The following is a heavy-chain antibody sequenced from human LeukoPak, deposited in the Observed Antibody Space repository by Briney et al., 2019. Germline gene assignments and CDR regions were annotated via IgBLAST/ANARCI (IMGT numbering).Heavy chain of an antibody. J-gene: IGHJ4*02. Sequence: GGSLRLSCASSGFIFISYAMSWVRQAPGKGLEWVSGISGNGDKTHYVESVKGRFTISRDNSKNTLYLQRNSLRGEDTAVYSCAKVSWAHYFDYWGPGTLVTVSS. CDR1: GFIFISYA. CDR2: ISGNGDKT. V-gene: IGHV3-23*01. D-gene: IGHD6-13*01. CDR3: AKVSWAHYFDY.